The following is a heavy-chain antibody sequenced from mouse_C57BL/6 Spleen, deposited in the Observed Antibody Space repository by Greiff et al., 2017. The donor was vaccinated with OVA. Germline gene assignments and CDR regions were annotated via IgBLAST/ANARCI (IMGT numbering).Heavy chain of an antibody. CDR1: GFSLSTSGMG. J-gene: IGHJ2*01. V-gene: IGHV8-12*01. D-gene: IGHD1-1*01. CDR2: IYWDDDK. CDR3: ARKTTVVEDYFDY. Sequence: VQLQQSGPGILQSSQTLSLTCSFSGFSLSTSGMGVSWIRQPSGKGLEWLAHIYWDDDKRYNPSLKSRLTISKDTSRNQVFLKITSVDTADTATYYCARKTTVVEDYFDYWGQGTTLTVSS.